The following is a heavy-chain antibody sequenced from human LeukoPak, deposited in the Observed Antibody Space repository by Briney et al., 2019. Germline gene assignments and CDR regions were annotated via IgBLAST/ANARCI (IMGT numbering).Heavy chain of an antibody. CDR2: IYHSGST. CDR3: ARVGSELFDLSY. Sequence: SETLSLTCTVSGGSISSGGYYWSWIRQPPGKGLEWIGYIYHSGSTYYNPSLKSRVTISVDRSKNQFSLKLSSVTAADTAVYYCARVGSELFDLSYWGQGTLVTVSS. CDR1: GGSISSGGYY. V-gene: IGHV4-30-2*01. J-gene: IGHJ4*02. D-gene: IGHD1-26*01.